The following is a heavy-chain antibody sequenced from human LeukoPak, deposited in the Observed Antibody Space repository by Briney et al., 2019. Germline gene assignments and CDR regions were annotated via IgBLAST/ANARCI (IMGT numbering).Heavy chain of an antibody. CDR2: IEEDGTDK. V-gene: IGHV3-7*01. Sequence: AGGSLRLPCAVSGFTFKNYWMTWVRQAPGKGLEWVANIEEDGTDKYYVDSVVGRFTISRDNAQNLLYLHMNSLRAEDTGVYYCAKSGGFFDTWGQGTLVTVSS. CDR3: AKSGGFFDT. J-gene: IGHJ4*02. CDR1: GFTFKNYW. D-gene: IGHD1-26*01.